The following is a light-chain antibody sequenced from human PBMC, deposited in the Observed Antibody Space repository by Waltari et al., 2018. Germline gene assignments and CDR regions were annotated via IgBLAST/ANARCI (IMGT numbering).Light chain of an antibody. Sequence: EIVLTQSPATLSLSPGERATLPCRASKSVSSYLAWYQQKPGQAPSLLIYDASNRATGIPARFSGSGSGTDFTLTISSLEPEDFAVYYCQQRSNWPPYTFGQGTKLEIK. CDR1: KSVSSY. CDR3: QQRSNWPPYT. J-gene: IGKJ2*01. CDR2: DAS. V-gene: IGKV3-11*01.